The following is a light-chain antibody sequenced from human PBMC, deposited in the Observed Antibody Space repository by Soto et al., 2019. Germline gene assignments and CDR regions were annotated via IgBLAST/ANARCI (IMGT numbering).Light chain of an antibody. Sequence: QSVLTQPASVSESPGQSITISCTGTSSDVGYYNYVSWYQHHPGKAPKLMIYQVSNRPSGVSNRFSGSKSGNTASLTISGLQAEDEADYYCSSYTSASTYVFGTATKLTVL. J-gene: IGLJ1*01. CDR2: QVS. CDR3: SSYTSASTYV. CDR1: SSDVGYYNY. V-gene: IGLV2-14*01.